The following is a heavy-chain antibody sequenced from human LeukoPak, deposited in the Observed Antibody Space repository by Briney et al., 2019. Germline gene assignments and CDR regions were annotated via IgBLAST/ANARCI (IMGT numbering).Heavy chain of an antibody. CDR3: ARRARETGYSSSWYSYYFDY. CDR1: GYSFTSYW. CDR2: IYPGDYDT. Sequence: GESLKISCKGSGYSFTSYWIGWVRQMPGQGREWMGIIYPGDYDTRYSPSFQGQVTISADKSISTAYLQWSSLKASDTAMYYCARRARETGYSSSWYSYYFDYWGQGTLVTVSS. J-gene: IGHJ4*02. V-gene: IGHV5-51*01. D-gene: IGHD6-13*01.